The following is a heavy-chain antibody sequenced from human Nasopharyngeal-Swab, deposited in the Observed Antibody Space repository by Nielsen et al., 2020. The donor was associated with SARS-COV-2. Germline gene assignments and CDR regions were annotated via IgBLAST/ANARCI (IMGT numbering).Heavy chain of an antibody. CDR3: ASRRYYYGSGSYSLDY. J-gene: IGHJ4*02. V-gene: IGHV4-39*07. CDR2: IYYSGST. Sequence: WIRQPPGKGLEWIGSIYYSGSTYYNPSLKSRVTISVDTSKNQFSLKLSSVTAADTAVYYCASRRYYYGSGSYSLDYWGQGTPVTVSS. D-gene: IGHD3-10*01.